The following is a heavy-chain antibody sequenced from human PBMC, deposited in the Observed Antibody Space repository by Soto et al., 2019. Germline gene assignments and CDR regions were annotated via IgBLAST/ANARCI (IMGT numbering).Heavy chain of an antibody. V-gene: IGHV1-69*02. Sequence: QVQLVQSGAEVKKPGSSVKVSCKASGGTFSSYTISWVRQAPGQGLEWMGRIIPILGIANYEQKFQGRVTITADKSTSTAYMELSSLRSGDTAVYYCARGYDSYGSFDYWGQGTLVTVSS. CDR2: IIPILGIA. CDR1: GGTFSSYT. CDR3: ARGYDSYGSFDY. J-gene: IGHJ4*02. D-gene: IGHD5-18*01.